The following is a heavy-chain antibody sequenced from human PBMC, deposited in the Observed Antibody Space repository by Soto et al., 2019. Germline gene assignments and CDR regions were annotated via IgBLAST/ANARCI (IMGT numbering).Heavy chain of an antibody. J-gene: IGHJ5*02. CDR1: GFTFSSYG. Sequence: QVQLVESGGGVVQPGRSLRLSCAASGFTFSSYGMHWVRQAPGKGLEWVAVISYDGSNKYYADSVKGRFTISRDNSKNTLYLQMNSLRAEDTAVYYRAKGHRPYGSGSYYTFDPWGQGTLVTVSS. D-gene: IGHD3-10*01. CDR2: ISYDGSNK. CDR3: AKGHRPYGSGSYYTFDP. V-gene: IGHV3-30*18.